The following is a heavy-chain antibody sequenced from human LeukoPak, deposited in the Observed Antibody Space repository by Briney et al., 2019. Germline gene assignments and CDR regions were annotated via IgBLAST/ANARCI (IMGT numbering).Heavy chain of an antibody. V-gene: IGHV4-4*07. CDR2: IYTSGST. J-gene: IGHJ3*02. CDR1: GGSISSYY. Sequence: SETLSLTCTVSGGSISSYYWSWIRQPAGKGLEWIGRIYTSGSTNYNPSLKSRVTMSVDTSKNQFSLKLSSVTAADTAVYYCARDRRRTLRIFGVVPKDDAFDIWGQGTMVTVSS. D-gene: IGHD3-3*01. CDR3: ARDRRRTLRIFGVVPKDDAFDI.